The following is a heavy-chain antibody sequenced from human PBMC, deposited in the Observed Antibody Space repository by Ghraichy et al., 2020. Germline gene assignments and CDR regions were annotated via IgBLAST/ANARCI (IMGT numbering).Heavy chain of an antibody. CDR1: GGSISSSSYY. J-gene: IGHJ5*02. V-gene: IGHV4-39*01. D-gene: IGHD3-10*01. Sequence: SQTLSLTCTVSGGSISSSSYYWGWIRQPPGKGLEWIGSIYYSGSTYYNPSLKSRVTISVDTSKNQFSLKLSSVTAADTAVYYCARYGEWRGGWFDPWGQGTLVTVSS. CDR2: IYYSGST. CDR3: ARYGEWRGGWFDP.